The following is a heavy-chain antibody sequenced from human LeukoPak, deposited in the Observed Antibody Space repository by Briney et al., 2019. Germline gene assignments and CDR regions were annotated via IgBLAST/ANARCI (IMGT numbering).Heavy chain of an antibody. V-gene: IGHV1-69*01. CDR3: ASITMVRGVIF. CDR1: GGTFSSYA. D-gene: IGHD3-10*01. CDR2: IIPIFGTA. Sequence: SVKVSCKASGGTFSSYAISWVRQAPGQGLEWMGGIIPIFGTANYAQKFQGRVTITADESTSTAYMELSSLRSDDTAVYYCASITMVRGVIFWGKGTTVTVSS. J-gene: IGHJ6*04.